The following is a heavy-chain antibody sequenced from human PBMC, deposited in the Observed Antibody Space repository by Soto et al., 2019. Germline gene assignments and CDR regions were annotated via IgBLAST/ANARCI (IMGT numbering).Heavy chain of an antibody. D-gene: IGHD6-19*01. CDR3: ARRSSGWYFDY. CDR1: GFTFSSYA. Sequence: EVQLLESGGGLVQPGGSLRLSCAASGFTFSSYAMSWVRQASGKGLEWVSAISGSGGSTYYADSVKGRFTISRDNSKNTLYLPMNSLRAEDPAVYYCARRSSGWYFDYWGQGTMVTVSS. V-gene: IGHV3-23*01. CDR2: ISGSGGST. J-gene: IGHJ4*02.